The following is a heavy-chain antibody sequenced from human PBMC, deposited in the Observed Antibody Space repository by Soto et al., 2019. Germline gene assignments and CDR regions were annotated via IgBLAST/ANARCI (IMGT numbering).Heavy chain of an antibody. D-gene: IGHD3-22*01. CDR3: ARHSSSGYYYYIFDY. Sequence: SETLSLTCTVSGGSISSSSYYWGWIRQPPGKGLEWIGSIYYSGSTYYNPSLKSRVTISVDTSKNQFSLKLSSVTAADTAVYYCARHSSSGYYYYIFDYWGQGTLVTVSS. J-gene: IGHJ4*02. V-gene: IGHV4-39*01. CDR1: GGSISSSSYY. CDR2: IYYSGST.